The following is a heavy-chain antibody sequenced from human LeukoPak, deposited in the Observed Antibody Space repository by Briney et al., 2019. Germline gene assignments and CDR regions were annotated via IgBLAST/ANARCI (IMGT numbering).Heavy chain of an antibody. CDR3: ATEKIVVVHHGMDV. V-gene: IGHV1-18*01. CDR1: GYTFTKYG. J-gene: IGHJ6*02. CDR2: ISTYNGNT. D-gene: IGHD3-22*01. Sequence: GASVKVSCKASGYTFTKYGITWVRQAPGQGLEWMGWISTYNGNTNYAQKLQGRVTMTTDTSTSTAYMELRSLRSDDTAVYYCATEKIVVVHHGMDVWGQGTTVTVSS.